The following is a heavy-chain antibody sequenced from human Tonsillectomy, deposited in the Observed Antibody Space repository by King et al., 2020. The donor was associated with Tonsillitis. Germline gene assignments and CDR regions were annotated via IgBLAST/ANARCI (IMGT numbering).Heavy chain of an antibody. V-gene: IGHV3-74*01. CDR2: INSDGSST. Sequence: QLVQSGGGLVQPGGSLRLSCAASGFTFSSYWMYWVRQAPGKGLVWVSRINSDGSSTNYADSVKGRFTISRDNAKNTLYLQMNSLRAEETAVYYGARDQRGYGYYGGEPTFDYWAQGTLVTVSS. CDR3: ARDQRGYGYYGGEPTFDY. J-gene: IGHJ4*02. CDR1: GFTFSSYW. D-gene: IGHD4-17*01.